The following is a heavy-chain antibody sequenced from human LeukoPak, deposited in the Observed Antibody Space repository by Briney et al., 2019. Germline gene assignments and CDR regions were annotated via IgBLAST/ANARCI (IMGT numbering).Heavy chain of an antibody. CDR1: GFTFSSYA. V-gene: IGHV3-23*01. CDR2: ISGSGGST. CDR3: AKGRYYDSSGTFDY. J-gene: IGHJ4*02. Sequence: GGSLRLSCAASGFTFSSYAMSWVRQAPGKGLEWVSAISGSGGSTYYADSVKGRFTISRDNSKNTLYLQMNSLRAEDTALYYCAKGRYYDSSGTFDYWGQGTLVTVSS. D-gene: IGHD3-22*01.